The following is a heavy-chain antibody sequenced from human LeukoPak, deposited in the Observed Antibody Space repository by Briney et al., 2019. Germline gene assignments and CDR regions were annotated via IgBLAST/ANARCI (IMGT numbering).Heavy chain of an antibody. CDR3: ARDSGGEWEDIDY. CDR2: INPSGGST. CDR1: GYTFTSYY. J-gene: IGHJ4*02. V-gene: IGHV1-46*01. Sequence: ASVKVSCKASGYTFTSYYMHWVRQAPGQGLEWMGLINPSGGSTSYAQKFQGRVTMTRDTSTSTVYMELSSLRSEDTAVYYCARDSGGEWEDIDYWGQGTLVTVS. D-gene: IGHD1-26*01.